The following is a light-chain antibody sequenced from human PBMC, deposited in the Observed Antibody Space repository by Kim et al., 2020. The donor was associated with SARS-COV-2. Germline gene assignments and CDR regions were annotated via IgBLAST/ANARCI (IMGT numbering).Light chain of an antibody. CDR3: QEYDNWPPVT. CDR2: DAS. Sequence: VSPGERATLSCRASQSVSSNLAWYQQKPGQAPRLLIYDASTRATGVPARFSGSGSGTEFTLTIYSLQPEDFAVYYCQEYDNWPPVTFGQGTKLEI. V-gene: IGKV3-15*01. J-gene: IGKJ2*01. CDR1: QSVSSN.